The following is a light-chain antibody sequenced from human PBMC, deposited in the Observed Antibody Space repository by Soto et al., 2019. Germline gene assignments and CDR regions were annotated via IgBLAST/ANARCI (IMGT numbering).Light chain of an antibody. CDR1: QGISNY. Sequence: DIQMTQSPSSLSASVGDRVTITCRASQGISNYLAWYQQKPGKVPKLLIYAASTLQSGVPSRFSGSGSGTDFTLTISSPQPEDVATYYCQKYNSAPPLVTFGGGTKVEIK. J-gene: IGKJ4*01. V-gene: IGKV1-27*01. CDR2: AAS. CDR3: QKYNSAPPLVT.